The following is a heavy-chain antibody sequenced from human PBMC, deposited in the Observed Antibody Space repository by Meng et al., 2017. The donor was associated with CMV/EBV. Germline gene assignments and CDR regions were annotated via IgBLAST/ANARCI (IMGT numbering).Heavy chain of an antibody. Sequence: GESLKISCAAAGFTFSSYWMSWVRQAPGKGLEWVANIKQDGSEKYYQDSVKGRFTISRENAKNSLYLQMNSLRAEDTAVYYCARSQDYGGLRGLGYWGQGTLVTVSS. CDR2: IKQDGSEK. CDR3: ARSQDYGGLRGLGY. V-gene: IGHV3-7*01. J-gene: IGHJ4*02. CDR1: GFTFSSYW. D-gene: IGHD4-23*01.